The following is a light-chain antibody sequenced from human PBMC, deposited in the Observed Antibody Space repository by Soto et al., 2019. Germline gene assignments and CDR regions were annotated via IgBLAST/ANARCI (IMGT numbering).Light chain of an antibody. J-gene: IGKJ4*01. CDR2: DAS. Sequence: DIQMTQSPSSLSASVGDRVILTCQASQDIARFLNWYQQKPGKAPKLLMYDASNLETGVPSRFSGSGSGTHFTLTIRSLQPEDFATYVCQQYDDLPLTFGGGTKVEIK. CDR3: QQYDDLPLT. CDR1: QDIARF. V-gene: IGKV1-33*01.